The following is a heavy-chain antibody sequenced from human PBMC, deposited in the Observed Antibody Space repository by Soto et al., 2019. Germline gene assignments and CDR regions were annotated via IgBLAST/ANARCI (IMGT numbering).Heavy chain of an antibody. Sequence: QVQLVQSGAEVKKPGASVKVSCKASGYTFSSHAMHWVRQAPGQRLEWMGWINAGNGNTKYSQNFQGRVAITRDTSASTAYMELISLRSEDTAVYYCARDGARITVFGVVYYFDYWGQGTLVTVSS. J-gene: IGHJ4*02. CDR3: ARDGARITVFGVVYYFDY. CDR1: GYTFSSHA. V-gene: IGHV1-3*01. CDR2: INAGNGNT. D-gene: IGHD3-3*01.